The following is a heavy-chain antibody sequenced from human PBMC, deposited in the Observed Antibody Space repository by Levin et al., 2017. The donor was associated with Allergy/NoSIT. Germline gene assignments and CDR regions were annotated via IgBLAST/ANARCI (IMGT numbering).Heavy chain of an antibody. Sequence: SQTLSLTCTVSGGSISSGFYYWSWIRQHPGKGLEWIGYIYYSGTPYYNPSLRSRLTISVDTSKNQFSLQLNSVTAADTAVYYCARDQDFGDYWYFDLWGRGTLVTVSS. D-gene: IGHD4-17*01. CDR1: GGSISSGFYY. CDR3: ARDQDFGDYWYFDL. J-gene: IGHJ2*01. CDR2: IYYSGTP. V-gene: IGHV4-31*03.